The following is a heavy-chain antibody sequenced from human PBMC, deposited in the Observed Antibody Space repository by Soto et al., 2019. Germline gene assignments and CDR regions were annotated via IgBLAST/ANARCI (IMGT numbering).Heavy chain of an antibody. Sequence: PGGPLRLSCRVSGFTFSDYAMSWVRQGPGKGREWFTTISGSSSNLYYTDSVKGRSANSKDNASNLLFLQMTRLTAEDTGVYYCPKGGAVYGLLTNDDWGQGTLVTVSS. J-gene: IGHJ4*02. CDR2: ISGSSSNL. V-gene: IGHV3-23*01. D-gene: IGHD3-9*01. CDR3: PKGGAVYGLLTNDD. CDR1: GFTFSDYA.